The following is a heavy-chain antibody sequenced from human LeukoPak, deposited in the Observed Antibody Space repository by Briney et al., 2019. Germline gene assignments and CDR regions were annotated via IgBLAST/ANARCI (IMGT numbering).Heavy chain of an antibody. Sequence: ASVKVSFKASGYTLTTYYMHWVRQAPGQGLEWMGILNPSGGSTTYAQKFQGRVTMTRDTSTSTVYMELSSLRSEDTAVYYCARDGSTWQFDYWGQGTLVTVSS. J-gene: IGHJ4*02. V-gene: IGHV1-46*01. D-gene: IGHD6-13*01. CDR2: LNPSGGST. CDR1: GYTLTTYY. CDR3: ARDGSTWQFDY.